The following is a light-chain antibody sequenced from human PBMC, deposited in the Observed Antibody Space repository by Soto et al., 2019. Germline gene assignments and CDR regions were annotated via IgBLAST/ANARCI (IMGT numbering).Light chain of an antibody. Sequence: DIQMTQSLSSLSASVGDRVTITCRSSQSISSYLNWYQQKPGKAPMLLIYAASSLQSGVPSRFSGSGSGTDFTLTISSLQPEDFATYYCQQSYSTLLYTFGQGTKLEIK. CDR3: QQSYSTLLYT. CDR2: AAS. V-gene: IGKV1-39*01. CDR1: QSISSY. J-gene: IGKJ2*01.